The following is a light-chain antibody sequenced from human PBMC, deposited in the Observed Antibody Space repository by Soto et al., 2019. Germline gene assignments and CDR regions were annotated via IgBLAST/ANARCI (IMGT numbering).Light chain of an antibody. Sequence: VMTQSPAILSVSQGERATLSCRASQRVNTDVAWYQQKPGQAPRLLIYDAFTRATGIPARFSGSASGTEFTLTISRLEPEDFAVYCCQQYGSSPRTFGQGTKVDI. CDR3: QQYGSSPRT. J-gene: IGKJ1*01. V-gene: IGKV3-15*01. CDR1: QRVNTD. CDR2: DAF.